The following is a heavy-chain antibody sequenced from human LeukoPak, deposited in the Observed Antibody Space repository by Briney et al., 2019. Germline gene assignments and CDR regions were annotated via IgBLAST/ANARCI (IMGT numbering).Heavy chain of an antibody. V-gene: IGHV1-18*01. J-gene: IGHJ3*02. Sequence: ASVKVSCKASGYTFTSYGISWVRQAPGQGLEWMGWISAYNGNANYAQELQGRVTMTTDTSTSTAYMELRSLRSDDTAVYYCARDGVVPAAILAFDIWGQGTMVTVSS. CDR3: ARDGVVPAAILAFDI. CDR2: ISAYNGNA. D-gene: IGHD2-2*02. CDR1: GYTFTSYG.